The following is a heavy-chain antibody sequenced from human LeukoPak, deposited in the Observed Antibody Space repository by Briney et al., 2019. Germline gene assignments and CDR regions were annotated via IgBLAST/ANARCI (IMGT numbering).Heavy chain of an antibody. Sequence: PGGSLRLSCAASGFIFSSYGMHWVRQAPGKGLEWVTFIRDDGSNKYYADSVKGRFTISRDNSKNTLYLQMNSLRAEDTAVYYCAKEVYRSGWYGGRFDYWGQGTLATVSS. CDR1: GFIFSSYG. CDR3: AKEVYRSGWYGGRFDY. J-gene: IGHJ4*02. CDR2: IRDDGSNK. V-gene: IGHV3-30*02. D-gene: IGHD6-19*01.